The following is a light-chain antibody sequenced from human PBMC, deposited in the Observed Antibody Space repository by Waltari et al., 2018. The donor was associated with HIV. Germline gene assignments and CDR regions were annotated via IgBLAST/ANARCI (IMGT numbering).Light chain of an antibody. Sequence: QSVLTPPPSASGTPGQQVPIPCSGSSPNIGSNYVYWYQQLPGTAPKLLIYRTNQRPSGVPDRFSGSKSGTSASLAITGLRSEDEADYYCAAWDDGLSGPVFGGGTKLTVL. V-gene: IGLV1-47*01. CDR3: AAWDDGLSGPV. CDR2: RTN. J-gene: IGLJ3*02. CDR1: SPNIGSNY.